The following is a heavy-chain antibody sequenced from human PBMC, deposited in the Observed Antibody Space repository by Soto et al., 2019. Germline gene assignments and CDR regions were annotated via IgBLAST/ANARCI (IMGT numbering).Heavy chain of an antibody. V-gene: IGHV3-23*01. CDR2: ISASGATT. CDR3: VKPEGYYYYDGLDV. CDR1: GFIFSNYA. J-gene: IGHJ6*02. Sequence: GGSLRLSCAASGFIFSNYAMNWVRQAPGKGLEWVAVISASGATTYYADSVKGRFTLSRDNSKNTLSLLMNTLRAEDTAVYYCVKPEGYYYYDGLDVWGQGTTVTVSS.